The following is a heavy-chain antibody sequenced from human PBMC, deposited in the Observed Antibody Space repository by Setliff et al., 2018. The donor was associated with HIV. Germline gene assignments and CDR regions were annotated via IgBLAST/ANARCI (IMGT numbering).Heavy chain of an antibody. Sequence: ASVKVSCKSSGYTFSNYALHWVRQAPGQRLEWMGWINTANANTKYSQKFQGRVTITRDTSANTGYMEVNSLRLEDTAVYYCARDRIPKRGYTYREPDFDSWGQGTLVTVSS. J-gene: IGHJ4*02. CDR3: ARDRIPKRGYTYREPDFDS. D-gene: IGHD3-16*02. CDR2: INTANANT. CDR1: GYTFSNYA. V-gene: IGHV1-3*04.